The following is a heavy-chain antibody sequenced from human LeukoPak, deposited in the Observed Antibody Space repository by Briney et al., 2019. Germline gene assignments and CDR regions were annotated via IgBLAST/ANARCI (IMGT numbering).Heavy chain of an antibody. CDR3: ATGRTKKY. CDR1: GFTFSNYW. D-gene: IGHD2-8*01. J-gene: IGHJ4*02. Sequence: GGSLRLSCAASGFTFSNYWMNWVRQAPGERPEWMANIKEDGSEKYYVDSVKGRFTISRDNAKNSLYLQMNSLRAEDTAVYYCATGRTKKYWGQGTLVTVSS. V-gene: IGHV3-7*01. CDR2: IKEDGSEK.